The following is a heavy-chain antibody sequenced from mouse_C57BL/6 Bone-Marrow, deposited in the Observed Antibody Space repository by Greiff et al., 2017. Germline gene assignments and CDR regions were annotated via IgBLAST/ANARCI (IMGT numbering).Heavy chain of an antibody. CDR1: GYTFTSHW. CDR2: IFPGSGST. D-gene: IGHD1-1*01. CDR3: TSDYYGSEGAMDY. V-gene: IGHV1-56*01. Sequence: QVQLQQSGPELVRPGASVKISCKAPGYTFTSHWMQWVSQRPGQGLEWIGEIFPGSGSTYYNEKFKGKATLTVDTSSSTAYMQLSSLTSENSSVYCWTSDYYGSEGAMDYWGQGTSVTVSS. J-gene: IGHJ4*01.